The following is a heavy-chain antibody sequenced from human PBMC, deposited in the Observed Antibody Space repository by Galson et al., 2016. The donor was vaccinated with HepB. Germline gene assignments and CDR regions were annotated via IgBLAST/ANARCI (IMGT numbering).Heavy chain of an antibody. CDR2: IWFDGSNK. CDR3: ARGGATPGQWLDNWFDP. V-gene: IGHV3-33*01. CDR1: GFTFSSYG. Sequence: SLRLSCAASGFTFSSYGMHWVRQAPGKGLEWVAMIWFDGSNKYYVDSVKGRFTISRDNSKTTLYLEMNSLRAEDTAFYYCARGGATPGQWLDNWFDPWGQGTLVSVSS. J-gene: IGHJ5*02. D-gene: IGHD6-19*01.